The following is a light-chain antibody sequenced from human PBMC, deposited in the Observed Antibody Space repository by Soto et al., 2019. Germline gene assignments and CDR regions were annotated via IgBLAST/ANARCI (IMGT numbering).Light chain of an antibody. CDR2: RNN. V-gene: IGLV1-47*01. CDR1: SSNIGGDY. CDR3: ATWDDSLGRYV. Sequence: QSALTQPPSASGTPGQRVTISCSGSSSNIGGDYVFWYQQLPGTAPKVLIYRNNQRPSGVPDRFSGSKSGTSASLAISGLRSEDEADYYCATWDDSLGRYVFGTGTRSPS. J-gene: IGLJ1*01.